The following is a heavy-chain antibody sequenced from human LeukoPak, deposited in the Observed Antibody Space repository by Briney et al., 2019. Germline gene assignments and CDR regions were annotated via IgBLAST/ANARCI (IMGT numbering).Heavy chain of an antibody. D-gene: IGHD3-3*01. J-gene: IGHJ6*02. V-gene: IGHV1-18*01. CDR3: ARDRGSRVHDFWSGPYGMDV. CDR2: ISAYNGNT. CDR1: GYTFTSYG. Sequence: ASVKVSCKASGYTFTSYGISWVRQAPGQGLEWMGWISAYNGNTNYAQKLQGRVTMTTDTSTSTAYMELRSLRSDDTAVYYCARDRGSRVHDFWSGPYGMDVWGQGTTVTVSS.